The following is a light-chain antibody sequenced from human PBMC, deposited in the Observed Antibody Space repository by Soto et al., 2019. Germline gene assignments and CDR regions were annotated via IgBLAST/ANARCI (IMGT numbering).Light chain of an antibody. J-gene: IGKJ2*01. CDR2: AAS. Sequence: DIQMTQSPSSLSASVGDRVTITCLARQSISSYLNWYQQKPGKAPKLLIYAASSLQSGVPSRFSGSGSGTDFTLTISSLQPADFATYYCQQSYSTPPSFGQGTKLEIK. CDR1: QSISSY. CDR3: QQSYSTPPS. V-gene: IGKV1-39*01.